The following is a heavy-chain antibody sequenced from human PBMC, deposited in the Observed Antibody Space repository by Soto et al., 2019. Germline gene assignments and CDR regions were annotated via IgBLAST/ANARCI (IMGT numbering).Heavy chain of an antibody. CDR3: ARERTIFGVVANTPDY. J-gene: IGHJ4*02. D-gene: IGHD3-3*01. V-gene: IGHV1-3*01. CDR1: GYTFTSYA. CDR2: INAGNGNT. Sequence: QVQLVQSGAEVKKPGASVKVSCKASGYTFTSYAMHWVRQAPGQSLEWMGWINAGNGNTKYSQKFQGRVTITRDTSASTAYMELSSLRSEDTAVYYCARERTIFGVVANTPDYWGQGTLVTVSS.